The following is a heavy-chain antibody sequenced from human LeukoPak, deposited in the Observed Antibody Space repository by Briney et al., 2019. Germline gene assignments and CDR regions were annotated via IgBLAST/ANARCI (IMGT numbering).Heavy chain of an antibody. Sequence: PSEPLSLTCTVSGVSISSYYWSWLRQPPGKGLEWIGYIYYSGSTNYNPSLKSRVTISVDTSKNQFSLKLSSVTAADTAVYYCARAKDFLNWFDPWGQGTLVTVSS. D-gene: IGHD2-15*01. CDR3: ARAKDFLNWFDP. V-gene: IGHV4-59*01. CDR1: GVSISSYY. J-gene: IGHJ5*02. CDR2: IYYSGST.